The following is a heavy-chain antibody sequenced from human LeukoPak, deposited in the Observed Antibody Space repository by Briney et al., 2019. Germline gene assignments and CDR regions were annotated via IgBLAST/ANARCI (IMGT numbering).Heavy chain of an antibody. CDR1: GFTLKTYG. V-gene: IGHV3-33*01. Sequence: PGGSLRLSCVASGFTLKTYGMHWVRQFPGKGLEWVAVIWYDGGNIYYADSVKGRFIISRDNSKNTLYLQMNSLRAEDTAVYYCASHYIHWGQGTLVTVSS. CDR2: IWYDGGNI. CDR3: ASHYIH. J-gene: IGHJ1*01. D-gene: IGHD4-11*01.